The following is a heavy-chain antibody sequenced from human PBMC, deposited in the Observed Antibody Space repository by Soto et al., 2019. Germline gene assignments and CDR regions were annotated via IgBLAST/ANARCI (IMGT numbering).Heavy chain of an antibody. CDR2: IKRGRSET. V-gene: IGHV3-7*05. CDR1: GFTFSNYW. Sequence: EVQLVESGGGLVQSGGSLRLSCVASGFTFSNYWMTWVRQAPGKGLEWVANIKRGRSETYLVDSVRGRVTMSRDNAKNSLYPQMNSPRAEDTAVYYCAREDNYCAGGICYDVFDIWGQGTMVTVSS. D-gene: IGHD2-15*01. J-gene: IGHJ3*02. CDR3: AREDNYCAGGICYDVFDI.